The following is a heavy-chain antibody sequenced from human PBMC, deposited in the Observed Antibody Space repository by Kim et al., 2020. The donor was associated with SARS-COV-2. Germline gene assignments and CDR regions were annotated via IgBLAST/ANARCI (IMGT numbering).Heavy chain of an antibody. V-gene: IGHV5-51*01. D-gene: IGHD3-10*01. J-gene: IGHJ3*02. CDR2: ET. Sequence: ETEDSPSLRGQVTISADESNSTAYLQWSRLKAADAAMYYCARERGLYAFDIWGQGTMVTVSS. CDR3: ARERGLYAFDI.